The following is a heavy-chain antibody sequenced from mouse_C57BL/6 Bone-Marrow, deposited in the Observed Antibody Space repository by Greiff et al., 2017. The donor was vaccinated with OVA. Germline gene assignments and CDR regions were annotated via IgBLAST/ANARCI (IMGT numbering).Heavy chain of an antibody. Sequence: EVQLQQSGAELVRPGASVKLSCTASGFNIKDDYMHWVKQRPEQGLEWIGWIDPENGDTEYASKFKGKATITADTSSNTAYLQLSSLTSEDTAVYYCTKIYYDYDEGSYYFDYWGQGTTLTVSS. D-gene: IGHD2-4*01. CDR1: GFNIKDDY. V-gene: IGHV14-4*01. CDR3: TKIYYDYDEGSYYFDY. CDR2: IDPENGDT. J-gene: IGHJ2*01.